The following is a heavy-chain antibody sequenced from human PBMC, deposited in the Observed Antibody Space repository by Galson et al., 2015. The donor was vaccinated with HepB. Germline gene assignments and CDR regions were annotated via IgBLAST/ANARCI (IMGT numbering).Heavy chain of an antibody. D-gene: IGHD2-15*01. J-gene: IGHJ3*02. CDR3: AREDYSEEAFDI. CDR2: INPNSGGT. V-gene: IGHV1-2*02. Sequence: SVKVSCKASGYTFTGYYMHWVRQAPGQGLEWMGWINPNSGGTNYAQKFQGRVTMTRDTSISTAYMELSRLRSDDTAVYYCAREDYSEEAFDIWGQGTMVTVSS. CDR1: GYTFTGYY.